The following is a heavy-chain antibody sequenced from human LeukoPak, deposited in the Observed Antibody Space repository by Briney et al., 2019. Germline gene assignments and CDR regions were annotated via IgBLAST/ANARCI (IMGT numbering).Heavy chain of an antibody. CDR3: ARTLVGATTN. Sequence: SETLSLTCTVSGYSISSGYYWGWIRQPPGKGLEWIGSIYHSGSTYYNPSLKSRVAISVDTSKNQFSLKPSSVTAADTAVYYCARTLVGATTNWGQGTLVTVSS. CDR2: IYHSGST. D-gene: IGHD1-26*01. J-gene: IGHJ4*02. V-gene: IGHV4-38-2*02. CDR1: GYSISSGYY.